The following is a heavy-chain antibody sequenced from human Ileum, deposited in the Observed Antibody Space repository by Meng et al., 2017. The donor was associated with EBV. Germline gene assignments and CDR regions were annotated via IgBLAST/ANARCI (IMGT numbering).Heavy chain of an antibody. V-gene: IGHV4-4*02. J-gene: IGHJ1*01. Sequence: PGGSLGLPCAASGFTFSSYWMHWVRQAPGKGLEWIGEIPHRGSSAYNPSLKSRVSMSIDKSKNQFSLKLTSVTAADTVVYHCLRGSGGSVWGQGTLVTVSS. CDR1: GFTFSSYW. D-gene: IGHD3-10*01. CDR3: LRGSGGSV. CDR2: IPHRGSS.